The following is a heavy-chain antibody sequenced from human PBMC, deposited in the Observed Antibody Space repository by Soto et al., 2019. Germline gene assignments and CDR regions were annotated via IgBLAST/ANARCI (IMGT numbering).Heavy chain of an antibody. J-gene: IGHJ4*02. CDR3: ARDQNDFWSGYYFFH. Sequence: ASVKVSCKASGYTFTSYYMHWVRQAPGQGLEWMGIINPSGGSTSYAQKFQGRVTMTRDTSTSTVYMELSSLRSEDTAVYYCARDQNDFWSGYYFFHWGQGTLVTVSS. CDR1: GYTFTSYY. D-gene: IGHD3-3*01. V-gene: IGHV1-46*01. CDR2: INPSGGST.